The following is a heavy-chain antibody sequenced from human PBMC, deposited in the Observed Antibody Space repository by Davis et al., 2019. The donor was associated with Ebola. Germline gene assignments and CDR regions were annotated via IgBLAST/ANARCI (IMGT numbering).Heavy chain of an antibody. CDR2: ITGSRDRT. Sequence: GESLKISCAASGFTFSRFAMTWVRQAPGKGLEWVSIITGSRDRTQYADSVKGRFTISRDNSKNSLYLQMNSLRAEDTAVYYCAKGFPCDDECVAFDMWSQGTVVTVS. CDR3: AKGFPCDDECVAFDM. V-gene: IGHV3-23*01. D-gene: IGHD2-21*01. J-gene: IGHJ3*02. CDR1: GFTFSRFA.